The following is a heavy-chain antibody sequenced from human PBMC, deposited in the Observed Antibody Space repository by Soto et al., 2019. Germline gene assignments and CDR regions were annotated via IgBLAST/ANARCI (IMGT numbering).Heavy chain of an antibody. CDR2: INPSDSHT. Sequence: GXSVKISWQGSGYTFTNHWITWVRQMPGKGLEWMGRINPSDSHTNYSPSFQGHVTMSVDKSISTAYLQWSSLKASDSAMYYCARHASYYVSSGYFGTYWGQGTLVTVSS. CDR3: ARHASYYVSSGYFGTY. V-gene: IGHV5-10-1*01. J-gene: IGHJ4*02. CDR1: GYTFTNHW. D-gene: IGHD3-22*01.